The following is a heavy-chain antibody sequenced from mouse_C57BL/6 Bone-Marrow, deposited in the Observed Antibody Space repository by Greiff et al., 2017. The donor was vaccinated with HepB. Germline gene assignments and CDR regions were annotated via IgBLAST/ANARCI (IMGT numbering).Heavy chain of an antibody. J-gene: IGHJ1*03. Sequence: EVQLQQSGPELVKPGASVKISCKASGYTFTDYYMNWVKQSHGKSLEWIGDINPNNGGASYNQKFKGKATLTVDKSSSTAYMELRSLTSEDSAVYYCAREGITTVVAKDWYFDVWGTGTTVTVSS. CDR3: AREGITTVVAKDWYFDV. CDR2: INPNNGGA. D-gene: IGHD1-1*01. V-gene: IGHV1-26*01. CDR1: GYTFTDYY.